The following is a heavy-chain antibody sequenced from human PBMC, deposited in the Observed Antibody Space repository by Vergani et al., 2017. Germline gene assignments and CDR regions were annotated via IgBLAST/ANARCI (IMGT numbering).Heavy chain of an antibody. V-gene: IGHV3-9*01. Sequence: EVQLVESGGGLVQPGRSLRLSCAASGFTFDDSAMHWVRQAPGKGLEWVSGISWNSGSIGYADSVKGRFTISRDNAKNSLYLQMNSLRAEDTALYYCAKGGGAAPLYYFDYWGQGTLVTVSS. CDR2: ISWNSGSI. D-gene: IGHD3-16*01. CDR3: AKGGGAAPLYYFDY. J-gene: IGHJ4*02. CDR1: GFTFDDSA.